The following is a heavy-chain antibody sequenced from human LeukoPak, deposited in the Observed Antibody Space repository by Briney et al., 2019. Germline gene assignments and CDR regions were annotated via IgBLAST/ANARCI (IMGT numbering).Heavy chain of an antibody. CDR1: GYTFISYD. J-gene: IGHJ4*02. V-gene: IGHV1-2*02. Sequence: GASVKVSCKASGYTFISYDINWVRQAPGQGLEWMGWINPNSGGTNYAQKFQGRVTMTRDTSISTAYMELSRLRSDDTAVYYCARGHGSGIGIDYWGQGTLVTVSS. CDR2: INPNSGGT. CDR3: ARGHGSGIGIDY. D-gene: IGHD3-10*01.